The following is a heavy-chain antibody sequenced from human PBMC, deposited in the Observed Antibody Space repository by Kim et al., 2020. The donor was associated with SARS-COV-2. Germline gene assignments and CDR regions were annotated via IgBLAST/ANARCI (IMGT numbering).Heavy chain of an antibody. D-gene: IGHD3-10*01. V-gene: IGHV5-10-1*01. Sequence: GESLKISCKGSGYSFTSYWISWVRQMPGKGLEWMGRIDPSDSYTNYSPSFQGHVTISADKSISTAYLQWSSLKASDTAMYYCARLGGSGSYYSRRFDPWGQGTLVTVSS. J-gene: IGHJ5*02. CDR2: IDPSDSYT. CDR1: GYSFTSYW. CDR3: ARLGGSGSYYSRRFDP.